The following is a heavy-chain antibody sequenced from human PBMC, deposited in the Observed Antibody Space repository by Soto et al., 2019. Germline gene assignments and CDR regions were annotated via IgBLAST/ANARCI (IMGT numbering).Heavy chain of an antibody. Sequence: EVQLVESGGGLVQPGRSLRLSCAASGFTFGDYAMHWVRQAPGKGLEWVSGISWNSDTIGYADSVKGRFTISRDNAKNSLYLQMNSLRPEDTALYYCAKDMSLGWYTWFNHWGQGTLVTVSS. V-gene: IGHV3-9*01. J-gene: IGHJ5*02. CDR2: ISWNSDTI. CDR1: GFTFGDYA. CDR3: AKDMSLGWYTWFNH. D-gene: IGHD6-19*01.